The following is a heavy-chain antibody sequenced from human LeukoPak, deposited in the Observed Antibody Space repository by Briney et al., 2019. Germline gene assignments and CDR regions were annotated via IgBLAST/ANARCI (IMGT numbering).Heavy chain of an antibody. J-gene: IGHJ3*02. CDR1: GFTFSSYD. D-gene: IGHD3-16*01. Sequence: PGGSLRLSCAASGFTFSSYDMHWVRQATGKGLEWVSAIGTAGDTYYPGSVKGRFTISRENVKNPLYLQMNSLRAGDTAVYYCARGAWPRAFDIWGQGTMVTVSS. CDR2: IGTAGDT. V-gene: IGHV3-13*01. CDR3: ARGAWPRAFDI.